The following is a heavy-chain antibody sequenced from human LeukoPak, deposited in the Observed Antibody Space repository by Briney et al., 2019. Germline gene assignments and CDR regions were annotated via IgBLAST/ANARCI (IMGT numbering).Heavy chain of an antibody. CDR3: SKELDGFNHGS. CDR2: ISGTGGTI. Sequence: GGSLRLSCAASGFTFSNFAMNWVRQAPGKGLEWVSFISGTGGTIYYADPAKGRFTISRDSSENTLYLQMNSLRVEDTAIYYCSKELDGFNHGSWGQGTLVTVSS. D-gene: IGHD5-24*01. V-gene: IGHV3-23*01. J-gene: IGHJ5*02. CDR1: GFTFSNFA.